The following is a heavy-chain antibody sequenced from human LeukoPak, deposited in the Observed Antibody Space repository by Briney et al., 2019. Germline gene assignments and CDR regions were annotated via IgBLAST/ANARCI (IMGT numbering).Heavy chain of an antibody. D-gene: IGHD2-15*01. Sequence: GASVNVSCKASGYTFNDYYMHWVRQAPGQGLEWMGWINPNSGDTNHAQNFQGRVTLTRDTPISTAYMELSSLRSDDSAVYYCAGEYCSGGSCRQGFDYWGQGTLVTVSS. CDR3: AGEYCSGGSCRQGFDY. CDR1: GYTFNDYY. V-gene: IGHV1-2*02. CDR2: INPNSGDT. J-gene: IGHJ4*02.